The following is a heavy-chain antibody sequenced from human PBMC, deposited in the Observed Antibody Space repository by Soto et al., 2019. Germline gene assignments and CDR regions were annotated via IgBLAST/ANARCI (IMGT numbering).Heavy chain of an antibody. J-gene: IGHJ3*02. V-gene: IGHV3-9*01. CDR1: GFTFDDYA. CDR3: AKADYDFWSGYSDI. CDR2: ISWNSGSI. Sequence: EVQLVESGGGLVQPGRSLRLSCAASGFTFDDYAMHWVRQAPGKGLEWVSGISWNSGSIGYADSVKGRFIISRDNAKNSLYLQMNSLRAEDTALYYCAKADYDFWSGYSDIWGQGTMVTVSS. D-gene: IGHD3-3*01.